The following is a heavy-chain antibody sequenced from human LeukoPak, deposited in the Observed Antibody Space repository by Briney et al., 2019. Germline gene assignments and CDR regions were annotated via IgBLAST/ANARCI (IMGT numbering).Heavy chain of an antibody. CDR1: GFTFSSYA. D-gene: IGHD4-17*01. Sequence: GGSLRLSCAASGFTFSSYAMSWVRQAPGKGLEWVSAISGSGGSTYYADSVKGRFTISRDTSKNTLYLQMNSLRAEDTAVYYCAKDYGDYVFYFDYWGQGTLVTVSS. CDR3: AKDYGDYVFYFDY. V-gene: IGHV3-23*01. CDR2: ISGSGGST. J-gene: IGHJ4*02.